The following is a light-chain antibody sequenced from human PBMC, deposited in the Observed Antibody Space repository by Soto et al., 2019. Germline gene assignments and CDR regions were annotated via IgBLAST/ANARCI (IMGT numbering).Light chain of an antibody. CDR3: SSYTSSSTPI. Sequence: QSVLTHPASVSGSPGQSITISWTGTNSDVGGYDYVSWYQQHPGKAPNLMIYEVSNRPSGVSNRFSGSKSGNTASLTISGLQAEDEADYYCSSYTSSSTPIFGTGTKVTVL. V-gene: IGLV2-14*01. J-gene: IGLJ1*01. CDR1: NSDVGGYDY. CDR2: EVS.